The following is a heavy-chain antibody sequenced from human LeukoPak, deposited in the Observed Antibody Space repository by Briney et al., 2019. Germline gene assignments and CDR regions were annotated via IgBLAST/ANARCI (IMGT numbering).Heavy chain of an antibody. CDR2: IKEDGSEP. J-gene: IGHJ4*02. CDR1: GFSFSNYH. V-gene: IGHV3-7*03. D-gene: IGHD1-26*01. CDR3: ARGEIDFDY. Sequence: PGGSLRLSCEASGFSFSNYHLSWVRQAPGKGLEWVATIKEDGSEPSYVDSVKGRFTISRDNSKNTLYLQMNSLRAEDTAVYYCARGEIDFDYWGQGTLVTVSS.